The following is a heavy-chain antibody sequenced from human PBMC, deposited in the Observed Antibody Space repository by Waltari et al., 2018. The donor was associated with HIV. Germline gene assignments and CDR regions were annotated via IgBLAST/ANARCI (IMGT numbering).Heavy chain of an antibody. CDR2: IYSGGST. J-gene: IGHJ5*02. CDR1: GFTVSSNY. D-gene: IGHD6-13*01. V-gene: IGHV3-53*01. CDR3: ARVPRGLRAADPPNWFDP. Sequence: EVQLVESGGGLIQPGGSLRLSCAASGFTVSSNYMSWVRQAPGKGLEWVSVIYSGGSTYYADSVKGRFTISRDNSKNTLYLQMNSLRAEDTAVYYCARVPRGLRAADPPNWFDPWGQGTLVTFSS.